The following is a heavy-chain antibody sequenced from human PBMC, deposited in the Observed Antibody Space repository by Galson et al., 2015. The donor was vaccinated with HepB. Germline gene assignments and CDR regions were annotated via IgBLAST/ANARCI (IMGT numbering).Heavy chain of an antibody. CDR2: IWYDGSNK. V-gene: IGHV3-33*08. CDR3: AREADYDILTGYYKGFDY. D-gene: IGHD3-9*01. Sequence: SLRLSCAASGFTFSSYGMHWVRQAPGKGLEWVAVIWYDGSNKYYADSVKGRFTISRDNSKNTLYLQMNSLRAEDTAVYYCAREADYDILTGYYKGFDYWGQGTLVTVSS. CDR1: GFTFSSYG. J-gene: IGHJ4*02.